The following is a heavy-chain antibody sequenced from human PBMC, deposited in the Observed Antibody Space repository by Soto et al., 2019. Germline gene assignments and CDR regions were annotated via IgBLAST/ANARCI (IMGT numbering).Heavy chain of an antibody. CDR1: GYTFTDYW. J-gene: IGHJ4*02. Sequence: GESLKISCKGSGYTFTDYWIGCVRQLPGKGLEWMGIIYTGDSDTRYSPSFQGQVTISADKYIRTAYLQWSSLKASDGAMYYCATGPDYGDFWGKGTPVTVSS. CDR3: ATGPDYGDF. CDR2: IYTGDSDT. V-gene: IGHV5-51*01.